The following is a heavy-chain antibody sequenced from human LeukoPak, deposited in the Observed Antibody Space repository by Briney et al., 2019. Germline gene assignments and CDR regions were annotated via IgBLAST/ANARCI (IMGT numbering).Heavy chain of an antibody. CDR2: INTNTGNP. J-gene: IGHJ4*02. CDR3: ARDFPELRSDY. D-gene: IGHD1-7*01. CDR1: GYTFTRSA. V-gene: IGHV7-4-1*02. Sequence: GASVKVSCKASGYTFTRSAMNWVRQAPGQGLEWMGWINTNTGNPTYAQGFTGRFVFSLDTSVSTAYLQISSLKAEDTAVYFCARDFPELRSDYWGQGTLVTVSS.